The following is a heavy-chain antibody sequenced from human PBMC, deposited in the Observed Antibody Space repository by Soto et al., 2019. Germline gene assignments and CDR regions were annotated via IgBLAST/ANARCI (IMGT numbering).Heavy chain of an antibody. Sequence: GASVKVSCKASGGTFSSYAISWVRQAPGQGLEWMGGIIPIFGTANYAQKFQGRVTITADESTSTAYMELSSLRSEDTAVYYCANRRAAGTRDYYGMDVWGQGTTVTVSS. CDR1: GGTFSSYA. J-gene: IGHJ6*02. CDR2: IIPIFGTA. CDR3: ANRRAAGTRDYYGMDV. D-gene: IGHD1-1*01. V-gene: IGHV1-69*13.